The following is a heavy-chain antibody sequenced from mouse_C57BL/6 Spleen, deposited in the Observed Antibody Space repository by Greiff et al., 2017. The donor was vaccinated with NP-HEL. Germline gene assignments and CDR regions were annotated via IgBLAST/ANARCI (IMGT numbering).Heavy chain of an antibody. V-gene: IGHV1-82*01. Sequence: VQLQQSGPELVKPGASVKISCKASGYAFSSSWMNWVKQRPGKGLEWIGRIYPGDGDTNYNGKFKGKATLTADKSSSTAYMQRSSLTSEDSAVYCWAPRWPFDYWGQGTTLTVSS. J-gene: IGHJ2*01. CDR3: APRWPFDY. CDR2: IYPGDGDT. CDR1: GYAFSSSW. D-gene: IGHD2-3*01.